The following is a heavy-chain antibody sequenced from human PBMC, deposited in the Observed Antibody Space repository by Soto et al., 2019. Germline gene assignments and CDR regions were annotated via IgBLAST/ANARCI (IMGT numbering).Heavy chain of an antibody. D-gene: IGHD3-10*01. V-gene: IGHV1-69*13. CDR1: GGTFSSYA. J-gene: IGHJ4*02. Sequence: SVKVSCKASGGTFSSYAISWVRQAPGQGLGWMGGIIPIFGTANYAQKFQGRVTITADESTSTAYMELSSLRSEDTAVYYCARATYYYGSGSYYTPPYYFDYWGQGTLVTVSS. CDR2: IIPIFGTA. CDR3: ARATYYYGSGSYYTPPYYFDY.